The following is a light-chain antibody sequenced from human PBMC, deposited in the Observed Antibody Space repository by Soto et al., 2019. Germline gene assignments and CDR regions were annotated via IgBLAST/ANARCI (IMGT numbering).Light chain of an antibody. Sequence: QSALTQPPSASGSPGQSVTISCTGTSSDVGYYNYVSWYQQHPGKAPKLMIYEVNKRPSGVPDRFSASKSGNTASLTVSGLQAEDEADYYCSSYAGSNNPFVFGTGTKVTVL. V-gene: IGLV2-8*01. CDR3: SSYAGSNNPFV. CDR1: SSDVGYYNY. J-gene: IGLJ1*01. CDR2: EVN.